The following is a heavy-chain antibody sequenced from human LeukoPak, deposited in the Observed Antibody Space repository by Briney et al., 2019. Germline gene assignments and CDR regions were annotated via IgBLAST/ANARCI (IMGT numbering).Heavy chain of an antibody. CDR1: GYSFSSFW. CDR3: ARSERGNWRYFSY. Sequence: GESLKISCQGSGYSFSSFWIGWARQMPGKGLEWMGIIYPGDSDTRYSPSLQGQVTISADKSITTAYLQWSSLKASDTAMYYCARSERGNWRYFSYWGQGTLVTVSS. J-gene: IGHJ4*02. CDR2: IYPGDSDT. V-gene: IGHV5-51*01. D-gene: IGHD1-20*01.